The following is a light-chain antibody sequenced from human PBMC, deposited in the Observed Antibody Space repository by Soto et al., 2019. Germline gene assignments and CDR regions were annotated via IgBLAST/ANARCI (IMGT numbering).Light chain of an antibody. V-gene: IGLV2-8*01. CDR1: SSDVGGYNY. Sequence: QSALTQPASVSGSPGQSITISCTGTSSDVGGYNYVSWYQQHPGKAPKIMIYEINKRPSGVPDRFSGSKSGNTASLTVSGLQAEDEADYYCSSFAGSNNFPYVFGTGTKLTVL. J-gene: IGLJ1*01. CDR2: EIN. CDR3: SSFAGSNNFPYV.